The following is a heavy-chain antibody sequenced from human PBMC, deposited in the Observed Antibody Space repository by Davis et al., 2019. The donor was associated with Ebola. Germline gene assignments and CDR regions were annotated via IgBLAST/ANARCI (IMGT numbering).Heavy chain of an antibody. J-gene: IGHJ6*04. V-gene: IGHV1-3*01. D-gene: IGHD2-21*01. CDR2: INVGNGNT. CDR1: GSTLSNYT. Sequence: ASVKVSCKASGSTLSNYTVHWVRQAPGQRLEWMGWINVGNGNTKYSGSLQGRVTMIRDTSANTAYMDLSNLRSEDTAVYYCAKDLALGSYYYYGMDVWGKGTTVTVSS. CDR3: AKDLALGSYYYYGMDV.